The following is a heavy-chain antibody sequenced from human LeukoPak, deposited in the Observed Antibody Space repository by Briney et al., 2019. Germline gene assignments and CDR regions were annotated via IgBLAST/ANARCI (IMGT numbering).Heavy chain of an antibody. CDR2: INPNSGGT. J-gene: IGHJ4*02. V-gene: IGHV1-2*02. CDR3: ARGWSGYFSHFDY. Sequence: ASVKVSCKASGYTFTGYYMHWVRQAPGQGLEWMGWINPNSGGTNYAQKFQGRVTMTRDTSISTAYMELSRLRSDDTAVYYCARGWSGYFSHFDYWGQGTLVTVSS. D-gene: IGHD3-3*01. CDR1: GYTFTGYY.